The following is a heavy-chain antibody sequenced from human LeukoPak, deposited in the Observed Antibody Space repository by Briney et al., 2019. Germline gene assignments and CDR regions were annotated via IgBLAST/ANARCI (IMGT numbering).Heavy chain of an antibody. Sequence: SETLSLTCAVYGGSFSGYYWSWIRQPPGKGLEWIGEINHSGSTNYNPSLKSRVTISVDTSKNQFSLKLSSVTAADTAVYYCGRGRVAAPPRLKGYNWFDPWGQGTLVTVSS. D-gene: IGHD6-6*01. CDR1: GGSFSGYY. CDR3: GRGRVAAPPRLKGYNWFDP. J-gene: IGHJ5*02. CDR2: INHSGST. V-gene: IGHV4-34*01.